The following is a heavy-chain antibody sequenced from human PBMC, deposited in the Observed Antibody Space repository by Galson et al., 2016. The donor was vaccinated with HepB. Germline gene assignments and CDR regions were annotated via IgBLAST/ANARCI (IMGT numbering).Heavy chain of an antibody. J-gene: IGHJ3*02. D-gene: IGHD2-21*02. CDR2: ISSTSSDI. CDR3: ARDSYCDGDCYVGAFDI. CDR1: GFTFSDYS. V-gene: IGHV3-11*04. Sequence: LRLSCAASGFTFSDYSMNWVRQAPGKGLEWISYISSTSSDIYYADSVKGRFTISRDNAKNSLSLQMDSLRDEDTALYYCARDSYCDGDCYVGAFDIWGQGTTVTVSS.